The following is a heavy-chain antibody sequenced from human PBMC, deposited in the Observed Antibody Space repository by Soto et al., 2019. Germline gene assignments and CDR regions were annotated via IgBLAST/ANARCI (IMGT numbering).Heavy chain of an antibody. CDR1: GYTFTSYA. CDR2: INAGNGNT. J-gene: IGHJ4*02. V-gene: IGHV1-3*01. Sequence: ASVKVSGKASGYTFTSYAMHWVRQAPGQRLEWMGWINAGNGNTKYSQKFQGRVTITRDTSASTAYMELSSLRSEDTAVYYCARDELGYCSSTSCQPLDYWGQGTLVTVSS. CDR3: ARDELGYCSSTSCQPLDY. D-gene: IGHD2-2*01.